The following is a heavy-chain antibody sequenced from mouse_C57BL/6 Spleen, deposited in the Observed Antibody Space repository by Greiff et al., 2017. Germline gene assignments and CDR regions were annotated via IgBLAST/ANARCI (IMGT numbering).Heavy chain of an antibody. CDR2: IDPSDSET. V-gene: IGHV1-52*01. CDR1: GYTFTSYW. Sequence: VQLQQSGAELVRPGSSVKLSCKASGYTFTSYWMHWVKQRPIQGLEWIGNIDPSDSETHYNQKFKDKATLTVDKSSSTAYMQLSSLTSEDSAVYYCARGAGYLYYFDYWGQGTTLTVSS. D-gene: IGHD2-2*01. J-gene: IGHJ2*01. CDR3: ARGAGYLYYFDY.